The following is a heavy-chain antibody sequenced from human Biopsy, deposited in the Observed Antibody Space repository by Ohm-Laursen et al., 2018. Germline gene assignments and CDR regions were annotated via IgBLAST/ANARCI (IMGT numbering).Heavy chain of an antibody. J-gene: IGHJ6*02. V-gene: IGHV4-38-2*01. CDR3: ARVAGGYAYYYGMDV. D-gene: IGHD5-12*01. CDR1: GYSVTNDYY. Sequence: SETLSLTCAVSGYSVTNDYYWGWLRQPPGKGLEWIGNIYYDGITYYNPSLKSRVAMSVDTSKNQFSLRLTSVTAADTAVYYCARVAGGYAYYYGMDVWGQGTTVIVSS. CDR2: IYYDGIT.